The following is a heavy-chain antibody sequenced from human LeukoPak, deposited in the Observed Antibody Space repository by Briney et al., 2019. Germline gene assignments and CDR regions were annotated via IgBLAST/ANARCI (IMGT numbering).Heavy chain of an antibody. Sequence: GASVKVSCKASGYTLTGYYMHWVRQAPGQGLEWMGRINPNSGGTNYAQKFQGRVTMTRDTSISTAYMELSRLRSDDTAVYYCARDPAYILPSYYYYYYGMDVWGQGTTVTVSS. CDR3: ARDPAYILPSYYYYYYGMDV. V-gene: IGHV1-2*06. D-gene: IGHD3-9*01. J-gene: IGHJ6*02. CDR2: INPNSGGT. CDR1: GYTLTGYY.